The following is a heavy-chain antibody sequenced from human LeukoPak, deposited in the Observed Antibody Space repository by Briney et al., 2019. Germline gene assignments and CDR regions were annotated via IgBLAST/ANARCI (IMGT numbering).Heavy chain of an antibody. Sequence: GESLKISCKGSGYSFTSYWIGWVRQMPGKGLEWMGIIYPGDSDTRYSPSFQGQVTISADKSISTAYLQWSSLKASDTAMYYCARRIDCSSTSCRAFDIWGQETMVTVPS. CDR2: IYPGDSDT. CDR1: GYSFTSYW. V-gene: IGHV5-51*01. CDR3: ARRIDCSSTSCRAFDI. D-gene: IGHD2-2*01. J-gene: IGHJ3*02.